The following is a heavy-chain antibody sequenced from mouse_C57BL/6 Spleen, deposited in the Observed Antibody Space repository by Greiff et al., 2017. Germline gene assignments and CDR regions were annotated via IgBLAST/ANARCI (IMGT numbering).Heavy chain of an antibody. Sequence: QVQLPQPGAELVRPGSSVKLSCKASGYTFTSYWMPWVKQRPIQGLEWIGNIDPSDSETHYNQKFKDKATLTVDKSSSTAYMQLSSLTSEDSAVYYCAREDDYDGRYLDYGGQGTTLTVSS. D-gene: IGHD2-4*01. V-gene: IGHV1-52*01. CDR1: GYTFTSYW. CDR2: IDPSDSET. J-gene: IGHJ2*01. CDR3: AREDDYDGRYLDY.